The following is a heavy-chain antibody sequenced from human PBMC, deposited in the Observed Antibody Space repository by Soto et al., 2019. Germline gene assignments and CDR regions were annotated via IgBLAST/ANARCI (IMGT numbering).Heavy chain of an antibody. CDR3: ARRVVPAALGL. CDR2: IHLAGST. V-gene: IGHV4-34*01. Sequence: QVQLQQWGAGLLKPSETLSLTCAVYGGSFSGYYWSWIRQPPGMGLEWIGEIHLAGSTKYNPSLKGRVTISLDTSKNQFSLKLTSVTAADTAVYYCARRVVPAALGLWGRGTLVTVSS. D-gene: IGHD2-2*01. CDR1: GGSFSGYY. J-gene: IGHJ2*01.